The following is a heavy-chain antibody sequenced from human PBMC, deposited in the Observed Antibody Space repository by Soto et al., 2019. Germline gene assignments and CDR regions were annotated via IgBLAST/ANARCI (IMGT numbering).Heavy chain of an antibody. J-gene: IGHJ5*02. V-gene: IGHV5-51*01. CDR2: IYPGDSDT. Sequence: GESLKISCKGSGYSFTSYWIGWVRQMPGKGLEWMGIIYPGDSDTRYSPSFQGQVTISADKSISTAYLQWSSLKASDTAMYYCARHISEWQQLGGRFDPWGQGTLVTV. CDR3: ARHISEWQQLGGRFDP. D-gene: IGHD6-13*01. CDR1: GYSFTSYW.